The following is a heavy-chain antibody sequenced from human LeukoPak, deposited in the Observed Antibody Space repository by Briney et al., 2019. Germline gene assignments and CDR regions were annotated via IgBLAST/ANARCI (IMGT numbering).Heavy chain of an antibody. CDR1: GLTLSNYA. CDR2: ISDSGGST. CDR3: GNRGIMIRGVIIKGFHKGAYYCDF. J-gene: IGHJ4*02. V-gene: IGHV3-23*01. Sequence: GGSLRLSCAASGLTLSNYAMSWVRQAPGKGLEWASGISDSGGSTYYADSVKGRFIISRDNSKNTLYLQMNSPRAEDTTVDYFGNRGIMIRGVIIKGFHKGAYYCDFWGRGTGVSVFS. D-gene: IGHD3-10*01.